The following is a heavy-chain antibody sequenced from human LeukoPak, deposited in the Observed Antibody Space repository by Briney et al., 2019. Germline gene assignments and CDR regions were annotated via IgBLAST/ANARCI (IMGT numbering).Heavy chain of an antibody. CDR1: GFTFSSYG. D-gene: IGHD3-10*01. CDR2: IRYDGSNK. V-gene: IGHV3-30*02. Sequence: GGSLRLSCAASGFTFSSYGMHWVRQAPGKGLEWVAFIRYDGSNKYYADSVKGRFTISRDNSKNTLYLQMNSLRAEDTAVYYCAKGYYGSGSYKAPYFDYWGQGTLVTVSS. J-gene: IGHJ4*02. CDR3: AKGYYGSGSYKAPYFDY.